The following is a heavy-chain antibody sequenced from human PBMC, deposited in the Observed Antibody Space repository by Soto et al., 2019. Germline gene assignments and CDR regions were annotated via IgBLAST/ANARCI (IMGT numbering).Heavy chain of an antibody. CDR2: IIPILGIA. CDR3: ARYSGYDRAHSSGYPANWFDP. CDR1: GGTFSSYT. Sequence: SVKVSCKASGGTFSSYTISWVRQAPGQGLEWMGRIIPILGIANYAQKFQGRVTITADKSTSTAYMELSSLRSEDTAVYYCARYSGYDRAHSSGYPANWFDPWGQGTLVTVSS. J-gene: IGHJ5*02. V-gene: IGHV1-69*02. D-gene: IGHD5-12*01.